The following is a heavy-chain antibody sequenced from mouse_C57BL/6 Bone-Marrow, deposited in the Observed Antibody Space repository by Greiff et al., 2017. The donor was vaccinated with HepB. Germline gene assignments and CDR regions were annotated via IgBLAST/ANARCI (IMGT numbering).Heavy chain of an antibody. D-gene: IGHD2-3*01. CDR1: GYTFTTYP. CDR2: FHPYNDDT. V-gene: IGHV1-47*01. J-gene: IGHJ2*01. Sequence: VQLQESGAELVKPGASVTMSCKASGYTFTTYPIEWMKQNHGKSLEWIGNFHPYNDDTKYNEKFKGKATLTVEKSSSTVYLELSRLTSDDSAVYYCARRVDGYYVYFDYWGQGTTLTVSS. CDR3: ARRVDGYYVYFDY.